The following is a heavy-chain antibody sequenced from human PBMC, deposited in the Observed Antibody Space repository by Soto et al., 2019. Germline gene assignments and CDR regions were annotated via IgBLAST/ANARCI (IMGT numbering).Heavy chain of an antibody. V-gene: IGHV3-30-3*01. D-gene: IGHD3-3*01. Sequence: GGSLRLSCAASGFTFSSYAMHWVRQAPGKGLEWVAVMSYDGSNKYYADSVKGRFTISRDNSKNTLYLQMNSLRAEDTAVYYCARACHRDYDFWSGYYNPGTDYYYYGMDVWGQGTTVTVSS. CDR2: MSYDGSNK. CDR3: ARACHRDYDFWSGYYNPGTDYYYYGMDV. CDR1: GFTFSSYA. J-gene: IGHJ6*02.